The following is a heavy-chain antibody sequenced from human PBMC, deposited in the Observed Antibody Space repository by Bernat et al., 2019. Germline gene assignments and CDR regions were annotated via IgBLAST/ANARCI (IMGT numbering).Heavy chain of an antibody. J-gene: IGHJ4*02. D-gene: IGHD1-26*01. CDR1: EFTFSSYA. CDR3: ATTKVVGATMGEAG. Sequence: EVQLLESGGGLVQPGGSLRLSCAASEFTFSSYAMSWFRQAPGKGLEWVSGISGSGGSTYYADSVKGRFTISRDNSKNTLFLQMNSLRAEDTAVYYCATTKVVGATMGEAGWGQGTLVTVSS. V-gene: IGHV3-23*01. CDR2: ISGSGGST.